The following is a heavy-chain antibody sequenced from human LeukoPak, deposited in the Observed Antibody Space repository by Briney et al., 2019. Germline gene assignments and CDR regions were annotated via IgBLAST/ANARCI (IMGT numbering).Heavy chain of an antibody. CDR1: GFTFSSYG. CDR3: AKRVLGSGWSVWFGP. Sequence: GRSLRLSCAASGFTFSSYGMHWVRQAPGKGLEWVAVISYDGSNKYYADSVKGRFTISRDNSKNTLYLQMNSLRAEDTAVYYCAKRVLGSGWSVWFGPWGQGTLVTVPS. D-gene: IGHD6-19*01. J-gene: IGHJ5*02. CDR2: ISYDGSNK. V-gene: IGHV3-30*18.